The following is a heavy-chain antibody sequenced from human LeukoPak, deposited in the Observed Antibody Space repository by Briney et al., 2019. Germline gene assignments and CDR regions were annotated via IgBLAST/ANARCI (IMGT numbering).Heavy chain of an antibody. CDR1: GFTVSSNY. CDR3: ARDLEVAGSGRDY. D-gene: IGHD6-19*01. CDR2: IYSGGRT. J-gene: IGHJ4*02. V-gene: IGHV3-66*01. Sequence: PGGSLRLSCAASGFTVSSNYMSWVRQAPGKGLEWVSVIYSGGRTYYADSVKGRFTISRDNSKNTLYLQMNSLRAEDTAVYYCARDLEVAGSGRDYWGQGTLVTVSS.